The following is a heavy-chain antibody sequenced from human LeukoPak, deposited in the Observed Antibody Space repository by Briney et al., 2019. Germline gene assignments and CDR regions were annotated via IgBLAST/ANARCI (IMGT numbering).Heavy chain of an antibody. CDR2: VIPIHGTP. V-gene: IGHV1-69*01. CDR1: GGSFRTYA. D-gene: IGHD2-15*01. CDR3: AKAVGFCSGAGCDGPGNYDAYYYYYMDV. Sequence: ASVKVSCKASGGSFRTYAVNWVRQAPGQGFAWLGGVIPIHGTPNYAQAFQGRVTITADESTSTVYMELSSLGSEDTAVYYCAKAVGFCSGAGCDGPGNYDAYYYYYMDVWGQGTSVTVSS. J-gene: IGHJ6*03.